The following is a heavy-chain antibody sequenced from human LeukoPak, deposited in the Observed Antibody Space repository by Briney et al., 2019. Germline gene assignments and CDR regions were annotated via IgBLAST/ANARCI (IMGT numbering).Heavy chain of an antibody. CDR2: INPYNLGT. J-gene: IGHJ5*02. CDR3: TRDMGGSYPFDP. D-gene: IGHD1-26*01. V-gene: IGHV1-2*02. CDR1: GYTFTAHY. Sequence: GASVTVSCKASGYTFTAHYIHWVRQAPGQGLQWMGWINPYNLGTNFAQAFQGRVIMTTDMSTNTVHMELRSLRFDDTAVYYCTRDMGGSYPFDPWGQGTVVTVTS.